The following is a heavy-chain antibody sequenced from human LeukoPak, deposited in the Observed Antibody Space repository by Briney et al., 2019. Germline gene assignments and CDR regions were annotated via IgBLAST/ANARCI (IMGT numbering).Heavy chain of an antibody. J-gene: IGHJ5*02. CDR1: GFTFTSSA. CDR3: ARDRRIAVAGGNWFDP. Sequence: SVKVSCKASGFTFTSSAVQWVRQARGQRLEWIGWIVVGSGNTNYAQKFQERVTITRDMSTSTAYMELSSLRSEDTAVYYCARDRRIAVAGGNWFDPWGQGTLVTVSS. D-gene: IGHD6-19*01. V-gene: IGHV1-58*01. CDR2: IVVGSGNT.